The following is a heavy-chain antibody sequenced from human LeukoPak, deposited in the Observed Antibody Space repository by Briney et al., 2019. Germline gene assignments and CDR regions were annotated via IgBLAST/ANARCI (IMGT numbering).Heavy chain of an antibody. V-gene: IGHV3-66*01. CDR2: IYSDGST. J-gene: IGHJ3*02. D-gene: IGHD1-26*01. CDR3: ASRAVGRVVGATPLDAFDI. CDR1: GFTFRSYA. Sequence: PGGSLRLSCAASGFTFRSYAMSWVRQAPGKGLEWVSVIYSDGSTYYADSVKGRFTISRDNSKNTLYLQMNSLRAEDTAVYYCASRAVGRVVGATPLDAFDIWGQGTMVTVSS.